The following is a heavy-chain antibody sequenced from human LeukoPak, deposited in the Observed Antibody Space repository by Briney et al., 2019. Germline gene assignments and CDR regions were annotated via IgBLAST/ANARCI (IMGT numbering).Heavy chain of an antibody. V-gene: IGHV3-23*01. CDR1: GFTFSNYA. CDR3: ARVNTNWPLDY. CDR2: ISGNGGST. Sequence: PGGSLRLSCAASGFTFSNYAMNWVPQAPGKGLEWVSTISGNGGSTYYADSVKGRFTISRDNSKNTLYLQMNSLRAEDTAVYYCARVNTNWPLDYWGQGTLVTVSS. J-gene: IGHJ4*02. D-gene: IGHD1-1*01.